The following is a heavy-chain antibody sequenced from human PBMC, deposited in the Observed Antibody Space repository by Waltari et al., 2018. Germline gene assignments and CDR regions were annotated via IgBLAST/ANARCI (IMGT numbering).Heavy chain of an antibody. J-gene: IGHJ4*02. V-gene: IGHV4-39*07. D-gene: IGHD6-6*01. CDR1: GGSISSSSYY. Sequence: QLQLQESGPGLVTPSEPLSLTCTVSGGSISSSSYYWGWLRQPPGKGLEWIGSIYYSGSTYYNPSLKSRVTISVDTSKNQFSLKLSSVTAADTAVYYCARSGRGDGSSLDYWGQGTLVTVSS. CDR3: ARSGRGDGSSLDY. CDR2: IYYSGST.